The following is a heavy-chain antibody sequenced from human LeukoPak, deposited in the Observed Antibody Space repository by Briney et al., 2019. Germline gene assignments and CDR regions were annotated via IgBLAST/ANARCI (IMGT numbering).Heavy chain of an antibody. CDR2: ISGSGGST. CDR1: GFTFSSYA. Sequence: PGGYLRLSCAASGFTFSSYAMSWVRLAPGKGLEWVSAISGSGGSTYYADSVKGRFTISRDNSKNTLYLQMNSLRAEDTAVYYCAKGFKVVVVPAAIYYYYGMDVWGQGTTVTVSS. CDR3: AKGFKVVVVPAAIYYYYGMDV. D-gene: IGHD2-2*01. V-gene: IGHV3-23*01. J-gene: IGHJ6*02.